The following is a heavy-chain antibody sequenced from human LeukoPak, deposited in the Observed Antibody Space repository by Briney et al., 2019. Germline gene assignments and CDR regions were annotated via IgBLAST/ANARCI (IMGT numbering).Heavy chain of an antibody. CDR1: GRSISSGDSY. CDR3: ARAVGYDIVTGYNRGWFFDL. Sequence: TSETLSLTCTVSGRSISSGDSYGTWIRQHPGEGLEWIGYIYYTGSPYYNPSLQTRLTISVATSKNQFTLKLSAVTAADTAVYYCARAVGYDIVTGYNRGWFFDLWGSGTLVTVSS. D-gene: IGHD3-9*01. CDR2: IYYTGSP. J-gene: IGHJ2*01. V-gene: IGHV4-31*03.